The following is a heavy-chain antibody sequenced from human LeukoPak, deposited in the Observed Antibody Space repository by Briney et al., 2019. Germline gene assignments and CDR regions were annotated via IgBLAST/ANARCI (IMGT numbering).Heavy chain of an antibody. V-gene: IGHV3-48*01. CDR3: ARDPSYITDYYYYYMDV. Sequence: GGSLRLSCAASGFTFSSYSMNWVRQAPGKGLEWVSYISSSSSTIYYADSVKGRFTISRDNAKNSLYLQMNSLRAEDTAVYYCARDPSYITDYYYYYMDVWGKGTTVTVSS. J-gene: IGHJ6*03. CDR1: GFTFSSYS. CDR2: ISSSSSTI. D-gene: IGHD1-20*01.